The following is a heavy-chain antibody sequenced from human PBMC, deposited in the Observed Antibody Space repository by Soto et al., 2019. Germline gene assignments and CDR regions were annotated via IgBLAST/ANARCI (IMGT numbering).Heavy chain of an antibody. V-gene: IGHV3-74*01. D-gene: IGHD3-10*01. Sequence: EVQLVESGGGLVQPGGSLRLSCAASGFTLSGRSMHWVRQAPGKGLVWVSGIDNAGTDSTYADSVKGRFTSSRDNAKNMLYLQMNSLRVEDKAGDYCARGWFGPDVWGKGTTVTVSS. CDR1: GFTLSGRS. CDR3: ARGWFGPDV. J-gene: IGHJ6*04. CDR2: IDNAGTDS.